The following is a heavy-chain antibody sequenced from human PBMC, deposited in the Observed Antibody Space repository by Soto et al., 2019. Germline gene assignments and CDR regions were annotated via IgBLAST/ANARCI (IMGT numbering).Heavy chain of an antibody. CDR1: GYTFNNYY. V-gene: IGHV1-46*02. J-gene: IGHJ4*02. CDR2: IHPDGGHT. Sequence: ASVKVSCQASGYTFNNYYVQWVRQAPGQGLEWMGVIHPDGGHTTYSQKFQDRVTMTRDTFTNTIYMELSSLRSEDTAVYYCARGDNDYWGQGTLVTVAS. CDR3: ARGDNDY.